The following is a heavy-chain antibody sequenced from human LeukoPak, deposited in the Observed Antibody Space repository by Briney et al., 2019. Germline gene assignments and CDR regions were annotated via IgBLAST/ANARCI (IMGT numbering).Heavy chain of an antibody. CDR2: ISGSGGST. Sequence: GGSLGLSCAASGFTFSSYAMSWVRQAPGKGLEWVSAISGSGGSTYYADSVKGRFTISRDNSKNTLYLQMNSLRAEDTAVYYCAKDTLLWFGELYGDAFDIWGQGTLVTVSS. CDR1: GFTFSSYA. V-gene: IGHV3-23*01. J-gene: IGHJ3*02. CDR3: AKDTLLWFGELYGDAFDI. D-gene: IGHD3-10*01.